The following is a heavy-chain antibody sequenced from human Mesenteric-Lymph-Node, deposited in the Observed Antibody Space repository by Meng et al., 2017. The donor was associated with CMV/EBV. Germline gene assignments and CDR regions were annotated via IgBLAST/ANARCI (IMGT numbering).Heavy chain of an antibody. CDR1: GGTFSSYT. Sequence: HLVQSGAAVKKPGYSVKVSCKASGGTFSSYTISWVRQAPGQGLEWMGRIIPILGIANYAQKFQGRVTITADKSKSTAYMELSSLRSEDTAVYYCAGGIAAAGSRWFDPWGQGTLVTVSS. J-gene: IGHJ5*02. D-gene: IGHD6-13*01. CDR2: IIPILGIA. V-gene: IGHV1-69*02. CDR3: AGGIAAAGSRWFDP.